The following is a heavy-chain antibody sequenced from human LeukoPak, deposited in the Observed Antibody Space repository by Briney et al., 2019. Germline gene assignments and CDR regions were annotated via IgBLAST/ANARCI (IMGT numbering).Heavy chain of an antibody. Sequence: PSETLSLTCTVSGGSISSSSYYWGWIRQPPGKGLEWIGSIYYSGSTYYNPSLKSRVTISVDTSKIPFSLKLSSVTAADTAVYYCARTYGGNPLSEGDAFDIWGQGTMVTVSS. J-gene: IGHJ3*02. V-gene: IGHV4-39*01. D-gene: IGHD4-23*01. CDR3: ARTYGGNPLSEGDAFDI. CDR1: GGSISSSSYY. CDR2: IYYSGST.